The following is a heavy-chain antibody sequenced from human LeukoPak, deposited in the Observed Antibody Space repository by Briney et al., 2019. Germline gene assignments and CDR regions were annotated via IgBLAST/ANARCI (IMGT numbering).Heavy chain of an antibody. CDR3: ARNTLTGYYVAAFDI. CDR2: IYTSGST. CDR1: GDSLTSGVYY. D-gene: IGHD3-9*01. V-gene: IGHV4-61*02. J-gene: IGHJ3*02. Sequence: SETLSLTCTVSGDSLTSGVYYWTWIRQPAGNGLEWIGRIYTSGSTNYNPSLKSRVTISVDTSKNQFSLKLSSVTAADTAVYYCARNTLTGYYVAAFDIWGQGTMVTVSS.